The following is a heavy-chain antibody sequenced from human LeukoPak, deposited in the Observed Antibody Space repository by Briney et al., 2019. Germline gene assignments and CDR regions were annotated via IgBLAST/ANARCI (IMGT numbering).Heavy chain of an antibody. V-gene: IGHV4-4*08. CDR1: GGSISSYY. D-gene: IGHD6-19*01. CDR3: ARAAVAGFDY. J-gene: IGHJ4*02. CDR2: LYFSGST. Sequence: KPSETLSLTCTVSGGSISSYYWSWIRQPPGKGLEWIGYLYFSGSTNYNPSLKSRVTMSVDTSKNQFSLKLSSVTAADTAVYYCARAAVAGFDYWGQGTLVTVS.